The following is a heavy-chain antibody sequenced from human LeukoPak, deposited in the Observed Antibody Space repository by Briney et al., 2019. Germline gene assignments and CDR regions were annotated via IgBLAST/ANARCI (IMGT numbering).Heavy chain of an antibody. J-gene: IGHJ4*02. Sequence: GGSLRLSCAASGFIFSSYWMSWVRQAPGKGLEWVANIKQDGSEKLYVDSVKGRFTISRDNAKNSLYLQMNSLRAEDTAVYYCAREGGYYFDYWGQGTLVTVSS. D-gene: IGHD5-12*01. CDR3: AREGGYYFDY. V-gene: IGHV3-7*01. CDR2: IKQDGSEK. CDR1: GFIFSSYW.